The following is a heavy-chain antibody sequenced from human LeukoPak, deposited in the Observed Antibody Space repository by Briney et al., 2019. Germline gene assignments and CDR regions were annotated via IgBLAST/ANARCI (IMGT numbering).Heavy chain of an antibody. CDR3: ARGRAAVAGRALDY. J-gene: IGHJ4*02. CDR2: ISYDGSNK. Sequence: GGSLRLSCAASGFTFSSYAMHWVRQAPGKGLEWVAVISYDGSNKYYADSVKGRFTISRDNSKNTLYLQMNSLRAEDTAVYYCARGRAAVAGRALDYWGQGALVTVSS. CDR1: GFTFSSYA. V-gene: IGHV3-30*04. D-gene: IGHD6-19*01.